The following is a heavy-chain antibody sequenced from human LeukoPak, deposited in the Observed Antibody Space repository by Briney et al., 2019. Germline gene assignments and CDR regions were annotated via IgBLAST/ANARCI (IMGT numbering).Heavy chain of an antibody. Sequence: SVKVSCKASGDTFSSFAISWVRQAPGQGLEWIGGIIPVFRTANYAQKFQGRLTITADESTSMVYMELSSVRSEDTAVYYCARSVTLVRGVPPNFDSWGQGTLVTVSS. CDR1: GDTFSSFA. CDR2: IIPVFRTA. D-gene: IGHD3-10*01. V-gene: IGHV1-69*13. CDR3: ARSVTLVRGVPPNFDS. J-gene: IGHJ4*02.